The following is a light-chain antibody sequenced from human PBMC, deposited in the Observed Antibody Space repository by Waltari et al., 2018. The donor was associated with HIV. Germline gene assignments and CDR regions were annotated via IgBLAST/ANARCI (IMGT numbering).Light chain of an antibody. CDR1: QSVLYSSNNKDY. Sequence: DIVMTQTPDSLAVSLGERATINCKSSQSVLYSSNNKDYLAWYQQRPGQPPKLLIYWASTRESGVPDRFSGSGSGTDFNFTISSLQAEDVAVYYCQQFYGAVYTFGQGTKLEIK. J-gene: IGKJ2*01. CDR2: WAS. CDR3: QQFYGAVYT. V-gene: IGKV4-1*01.